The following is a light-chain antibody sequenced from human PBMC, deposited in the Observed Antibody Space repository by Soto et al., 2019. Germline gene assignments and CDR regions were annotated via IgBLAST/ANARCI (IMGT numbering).Light chain of an antibody. Sequence: EIVLTQSPGTLSLSPGERATLSCRASHVVSSSYLAWYQHKPGQAPRLVIYTASNRAAGIPARFSGSGSGTDFTLTISSLEPEDFAVYYCQQRSNWPPWTFGQGTKVDIK. J-gene: IGKJ1*01. CDR1: HVVSSSY. V-gene: IGKV3D-20*02. CDR3: QQRSNWPPWT. CDR2: TAS.